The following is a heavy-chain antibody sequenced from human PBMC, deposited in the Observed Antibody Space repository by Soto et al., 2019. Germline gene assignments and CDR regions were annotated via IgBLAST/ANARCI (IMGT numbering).Heavy chain of an antibody. CDR3: ATEGIASRPPFDY. CDR2: IKSRADDGTA. Sequence: GGSLRLSCAASGFTFTNIWTTWVRQAPGKGLEWVGHIKSRADDGTADYAAPLKGRFTISRDDSKNMLYLQMNSLKTEDTAVYFCATEGIASRPPFDYWGQGTLVTVSS. V-gene: IGHV3-15*01. D-gene: IGHD6-13*01. J-gene: IGHJ4*02. CDR1: GFTFTNIW.